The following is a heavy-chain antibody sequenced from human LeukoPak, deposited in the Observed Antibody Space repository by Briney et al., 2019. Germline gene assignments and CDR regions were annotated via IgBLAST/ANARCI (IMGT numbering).Heavy chain of an antibody. CDR1: GGTFSSYA. V-gene: IGHV1-69*01. CDR2: IIPIFGTA. Sequence: SVKVSCKASGGTFSSYAISRVRQAPGQGLEWMGGIIPIFGTANYAQKFQGRVTITADESTSTAYMELSSLRSEDTAVYYCAALRFLEWLDDNYGPFDYWGQGTLVTVSS. D-gene: IGHD3-3*01. J-gene: IGHJ4*02. CDR3: AALRFLEWLDDNYGPFDY.